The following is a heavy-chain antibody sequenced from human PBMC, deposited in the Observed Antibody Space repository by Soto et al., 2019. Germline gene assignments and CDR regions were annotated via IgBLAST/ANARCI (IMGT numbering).Heavy chain of an antibody. Sequence: GGSLRLSCAASGFTFSSYGMHWVRQAPGKGLEWVAVISYDGSNKYYADSVKGRFTISRDNSKNTLYLQMNSLRAEDTAVYYCAKDGEGRQQQLPLNWFDPWGQGTLVTVSS. CDR3: AKDGEGRQQQLPLNWFDP. V-gene: IGHV3-30*18. CDR1: GFTFSSYG. CDR2: ISYDGSNK. J-gene: IGHJ5*02. D-gene: IGHD6-13*01.